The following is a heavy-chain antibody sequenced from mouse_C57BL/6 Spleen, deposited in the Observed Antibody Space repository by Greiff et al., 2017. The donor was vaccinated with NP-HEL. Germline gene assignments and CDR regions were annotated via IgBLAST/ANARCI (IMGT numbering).Heavy chain of an antibody. V-gene: IGHV1-82*01. CDR1: GYAFSSSW. Sequence: QVQLQQSGPELVKPGASVKISCKASGYAFSSSWMNWVKQRPGKGLEWIGRIYPGDGDTNYNGKFKGKATLTADKSSSTAYMQLSSLTSEDSAVYFCARGLKERGYGSSYPFAYWGQGTLVTVSA. J-gene: IGHJ3*01. D-gene: IGHD1-1*01. CDR3: ARGLKERGYGSSYPFAY. CDR2: IYPGDGDT.